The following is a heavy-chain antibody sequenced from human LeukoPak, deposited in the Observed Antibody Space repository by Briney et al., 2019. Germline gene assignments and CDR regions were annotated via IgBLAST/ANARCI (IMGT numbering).Heavy chain of an antibody. CDR1: GFTFSNYA. Sequence: GRSLTLSCAASGFTFSNYAMHWAHQATGKGLEWVAFISHDRSNNCHADSVKGRFTISRDNSKNTLYLQMNSLTDEDTAVYYCARDLSGSYMSDYWGQGTLVTVSS. D-gene: IGHD3-10*01. CDR3: ARDLSGSYMSDY. J-gene: IGHJ4*02. V-gene: IGHV3-30-3*01. CDR2: ISHDRSNN.